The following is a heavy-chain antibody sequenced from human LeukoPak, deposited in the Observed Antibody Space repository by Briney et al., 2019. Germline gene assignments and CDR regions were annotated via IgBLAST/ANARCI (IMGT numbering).Heavy chain of an antibody. CDR3: ARVVVVAGGNWFDP. Sequence: GASVKVSCKASGYAYTSYGISWVRQAPGQGLEWMRWINAYSGNTNYAQKLQGRVTMTTDTSTSTTYMELRSLRSDDTAVYYCARVVVVAGGNWFDPCGQGTLVTVSS. J-gene: IGHJ5*02. V-gene: IGHV1-18*01. CDR1: GYAYTSYG. CDR2: INAYSGNT. D-gene: IGHD2-2*01.